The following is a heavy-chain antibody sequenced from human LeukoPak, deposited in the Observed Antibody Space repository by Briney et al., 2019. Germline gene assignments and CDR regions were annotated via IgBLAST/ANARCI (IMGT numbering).Heavy chain of an antibody. D-gene: IGHD2-2*01. V-gene: IGHV3-48*03. J-gene: IGHJ4*02. Sequence: GGSLRLSCAASGFIFSAFEMNWVRQAPGKGLEWVSYISSLGYTKYYADSVKRRFTISRDNAKHSLYLQMNSLSAEDTAVYYCARRAGNIVVVPAAMDSWGQGTLVTVSS. CDR2: ISSLGYTK. CDR1: GFIFSAFE. CDR3: ARRAGNIVVVPAAMDS.